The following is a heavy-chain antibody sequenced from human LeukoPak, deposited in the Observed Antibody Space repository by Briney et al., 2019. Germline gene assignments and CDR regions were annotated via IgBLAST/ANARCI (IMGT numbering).Heavy chain of an antibody. Sequence: ASVKVSCKASGYTFTSYDINWVRQATGQGLEWMGWMNPNSGDAGYAQKFQGRVTMTRNTSISTAYMELSSLRSEDTAVYYCARVGGYCSSTSCRSRPCWFDPWGQGTLVTVSS. J-gene: IGHJ5*02. CDR2: MNPNSGDA. D-gene: IGHD2-2*01. V-gene: IGHV1-8*01. CDR3: ARVGGYCSSTSCRSRPCWFDP. CDR1: GYTFTSYD.